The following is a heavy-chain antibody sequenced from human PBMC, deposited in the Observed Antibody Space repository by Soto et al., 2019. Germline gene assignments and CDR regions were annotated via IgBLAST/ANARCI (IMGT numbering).Heavy chain of an antibody. CDR3: ARPGYGDLLYYFDY. CDR2: IWYDGSNK. J-gene: IGHJ4*02. D-gene: IGHD4-17*01. Sequence: SGGSLRLSCAASGFTFSSYGMHWVRQAPGKGLEWVAVIWYDGSNKYYADSVKGRFTISRDNSKNTLYLQMNSLRAEDTAVYYCARPGYGDLLYYFDYWGQGTLVTVSS. CDR1: GFTFSSYG. V-gene: IGHV3-33*01.